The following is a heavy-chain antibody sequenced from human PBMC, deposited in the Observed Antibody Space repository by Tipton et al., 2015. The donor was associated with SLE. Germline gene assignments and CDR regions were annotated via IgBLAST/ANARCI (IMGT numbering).Heavy chain of an antibody. CDR1: GYSIRNGYY. V-gene: IGHV4-38-2*02. CDR2: IHHSGIT. J-gene: IGHJ4*02. Sequence: TLSLTCNVSGYSIRNGYYWGWIRQAPGKGLEWTGTIHHSGITYYNPSLKSRVTISVDTSKNQFSLKLRSVTAADTAVYYCAREYSGYDYRTFDHWGQGTLVTFSS. D-gene: IGHD5-12*01. CDR3: AREYSGYDYRTFDH.